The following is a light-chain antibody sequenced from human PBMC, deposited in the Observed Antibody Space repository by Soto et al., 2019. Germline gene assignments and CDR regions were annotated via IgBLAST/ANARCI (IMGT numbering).Light chain of an antibody. J-gene: IGLJ1*01. V-gene: IGLV2-14*01. CDR2: EVN. CDR1: SSDVGGYNY. Sequence: QSVLTQPASVSGSPGQSITISCTGTSSDVGGYNYVSWYQQHPGKAPKLIMFEVNNRPSGVSDRFSGSRSANTASLTISGLQAQDEADYYCSSYSSNNILSYVFGTGTKLTVL. CDR3: SSYSSNNILSYV.